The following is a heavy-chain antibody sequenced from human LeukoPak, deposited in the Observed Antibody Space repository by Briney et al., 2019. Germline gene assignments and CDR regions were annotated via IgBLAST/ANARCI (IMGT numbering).Heavy chain of an antibody. CDR2: ITSSSYI. V-gene: IGHV3-21*01. J-gene: IGHJ4*02. D-gene: IGHD1-26*01. Sequence: GGSLRLSCAASGFTFSSYTINWVRQAPGKGLEGVSSITSSSYIYYADSVKGRFTISRDNAKNSLYLQMNSLRAEDTAVYYCARDSPSGSYYYFDYWGQGTMVTVSS. CDR3: ARDSPSGSYYYFDY. CDR1: GFTFSSYT.